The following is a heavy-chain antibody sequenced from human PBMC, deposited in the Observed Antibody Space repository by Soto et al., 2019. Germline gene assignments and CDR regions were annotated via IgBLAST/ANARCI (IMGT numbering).Heavy chain of an antibody. V-gene: IGHV3-30*03. D-gene: IGHD3-3*01. CDR2: ISYDGSNK. Sequence: GGSLRLSCAASGFTFSSYGMHWVRQAPGKGLEWVAVISYDGSNKYYADSVKGRFTISRDNSKNTLYLQMNSLRAEDTAVYYCARELGRSGFDYWGQGTLVTVSS. CDR1: GFTFSSYG. J-gene: IGHJ4*02. CDR3: ARELGRSGFDY.